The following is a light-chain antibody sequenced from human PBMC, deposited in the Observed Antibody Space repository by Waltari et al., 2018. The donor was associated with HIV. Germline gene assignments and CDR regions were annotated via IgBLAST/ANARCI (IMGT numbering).Light chain of an antibody. Sequence: TQSPATLSLSPGERATLSCKASLSASNRLAWYQQKPGQAPRLLIYDASTRATNIPARFSGSGSGTDFTLTISSLQSEDFAVYFCQQYANWPFTFGQGTRLEIK. V-gene: IGKV3-15*01. CDR1: LSASNR. J-gene: IGKJ5*01. CDR2: DAS. CDR3: QQYANWPFT.